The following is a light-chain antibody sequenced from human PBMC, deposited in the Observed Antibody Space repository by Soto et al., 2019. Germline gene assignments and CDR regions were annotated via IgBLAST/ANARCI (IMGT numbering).Light chain of an antibody. J-gene: IGLJ1*01. CDR2: EVS. V-gene: IGLV2-14*01. CDR3: NSYSSSTTLYV. CDR1: SSDVGGYNY. Sequence: QSVLTQPASVSGSPGQSITISCTGTSSDVGGYNYVSWYQQHPGKAPKLMIYEVSNRPSGVSNRFSGSKSGNTASLTISGLQAEDEADHYCNSYSSSTTLYVFGTGTKVTVL.